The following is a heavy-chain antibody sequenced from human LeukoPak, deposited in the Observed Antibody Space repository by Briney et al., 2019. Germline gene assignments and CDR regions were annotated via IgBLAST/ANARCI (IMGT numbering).Heavy chain of an antibody. J-gene: IGHJ4*02. V-gene: IGHV3-48*01. D-gene: IGHD3-10*01. Sequence: GGSLRLSCAASGFTFSSYSMNWVRQAPGKGLEWISYITSSSSTTYYADSVKGRFSVSRDNAKNSLYLQMNSLRAEDTAVYYCARDEWSGTPYYFDYWGQGTLVTVSS. CDR3: ARDEWSGTPYYFDY. CDR2: ITSSSSTT. CDR1: GFTFSSYS.